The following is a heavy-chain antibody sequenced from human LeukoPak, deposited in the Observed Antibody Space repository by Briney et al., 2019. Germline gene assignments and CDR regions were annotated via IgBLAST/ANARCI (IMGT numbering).Heavy chain of an antibody. Sequence: GGSLRLSCAASGFIFSGSAIHWVRQASGKGLEWVGRIRDKANSYATAYTASVKGRFTISRDDSKGVAYLRMNSLKTEDTAVYYCSREWGNGNDLRPDYWGQGTLVTVSS. CDR2: IRDKANSYAT. V-gene: IGHV3-73*01. J-gene: IGHJ4*02. CDR1: GFIFSGSA. D-gene: IGHD1-1*01. CDR3: SREWGNGNDLRPDY.